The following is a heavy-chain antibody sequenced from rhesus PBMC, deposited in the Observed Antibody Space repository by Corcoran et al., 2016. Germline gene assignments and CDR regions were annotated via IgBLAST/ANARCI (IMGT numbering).Heavy chain of an antibody. J-gene: IGHJ4*01. V-gene: IGHV4-127*01. CDR1: GSSIASGYA. Sequence: QVQLPESGPGLVPPSGTLSLPCAVSGSSIASGYAWGWIRPPPVTGLEWIGQIYGGIGSTYYNPSLKSRVTVSKDTSKNQFSLKLSSVTAADTAVYYCARGGAAVDYWGQGVLVTVSS. CDR2: IYGGIGST. CDR3: ARGGAAVDY. D-gene: IGHD6-13*01.